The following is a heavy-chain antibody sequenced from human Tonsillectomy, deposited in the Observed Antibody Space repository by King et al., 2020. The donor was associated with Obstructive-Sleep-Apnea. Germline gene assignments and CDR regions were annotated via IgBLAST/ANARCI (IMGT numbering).Heavy chain of an antibody. CDR1: GFTFSSYG. V-gene: IGHV3-33*06. D-gene: IGHD2-2*03. CDR2: IWYDGSNK. J-gene: IGHJ6*02. Sequence: VQLVESGGGVVQPGRSLRLSCAASGFTFSSYGMHWVRQAPGKGLEWVAVIWYDGSNKYYADSVKGRFTISRDNSKNTLYLQMNSLRAEDTAVYYCAKDLDIVVVPAYYGMDVWGQGTTVTVSS. CDR3: AKDLDIVVVPAYYGMDV.